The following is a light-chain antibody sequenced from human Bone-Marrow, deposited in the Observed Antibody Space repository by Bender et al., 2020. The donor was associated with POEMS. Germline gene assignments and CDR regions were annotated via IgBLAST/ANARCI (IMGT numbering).Light chain of an antibody. V-gene: IGLV2-14*03. CDR3: SSYTSSDTWV. CDR2: DVS. J-gene: IGLJ3*02. Sequence: QSALTQPASVSGSPGQSITISCTGTSGDVGAYNHVSWYQQHPGNAPKLMIYDVSNRPSGVSDRFSGSKSGNTASVTISGLQAEDEADYYCSSYTSSDTWVFGGGTKLTVL. CDR1: SGDVGAYNH.